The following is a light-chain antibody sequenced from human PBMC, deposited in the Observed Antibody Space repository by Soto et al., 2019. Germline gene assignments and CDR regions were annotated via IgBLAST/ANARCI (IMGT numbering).Light chain of an antibody. CDR3: QQYRSWHRT. CDR1: QDVMYD. Sequence: EIVLTQSPAALSVSPGGRATLSCRASQDVMYDLAWYQQKPGQAPRLLVYGASTRATDAPPRFRGSGSGTEFSLTISSVQSEDFATYYWQQYRSWHRTFGQGSRVEIK. J-gene: IGKJ1*01. CDR2: GAS. V-gene: IGKV3-15*01.